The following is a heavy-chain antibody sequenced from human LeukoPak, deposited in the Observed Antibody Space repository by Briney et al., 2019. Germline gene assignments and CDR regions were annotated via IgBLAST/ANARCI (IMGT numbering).Heavy chain of an antibody. D-gene: IGHD4-11*01. CDR1: GFTFSNYA. Sequence: PGGSLRLSCAASGFTFSNYAMTWVRQAPGKGLEWVSSISGSGISTYYADSVKGRFSISRDNSKNTLYLQMSGLTADDTAVYYCAKDPRGYSNLIDYWGQGTLVTVSS. V-gene: IGHV3-23*01. CDR3: AKDPRGYSNLIDY. J-gene: IGHJ4*02. CDR2: ISGSGIST.